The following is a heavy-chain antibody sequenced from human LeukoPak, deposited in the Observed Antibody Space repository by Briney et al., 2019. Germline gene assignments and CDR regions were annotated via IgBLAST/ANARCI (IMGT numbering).Heavy chain of an antibody. V-gene: IGHV3-9*01. J-gene: IGHJ2*01. CDR2: ISWDTGNI. CDR3: AKSSLSYWYFDL. D-gene: IGHD6-13*01. Sequence: GGSLRLSCAASGFTFDDYAMHWVRQAPGKGLEWVSGISWDTGNIGYADSVGGRFTISRDNAKSSLYLQMNSLRAEDTAVYYCAKSSLSYWYFDLWGRGILVTVSS. CDR1: GFTFDDYA.